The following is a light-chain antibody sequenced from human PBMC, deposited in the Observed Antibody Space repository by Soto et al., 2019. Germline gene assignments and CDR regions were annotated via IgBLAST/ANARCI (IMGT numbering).Light chain of an antibody. CDR1: SSDVGGYNY. CDR3: CSYAGSYPYV. V-gene: IGLV2-11*01. J-gene: IGLJ1*01. Sequence: QPVLTQPRSVSGSPGQSVTISCTGTSSDVGGYNYVSWYQQHPGKAPKLMIYDVSKRPSGVPDRFSGSKSGNTASLTISGLQAEDEADYYCCSYAGSYPYVFGTGTKLTVL. CDR2: DVS.